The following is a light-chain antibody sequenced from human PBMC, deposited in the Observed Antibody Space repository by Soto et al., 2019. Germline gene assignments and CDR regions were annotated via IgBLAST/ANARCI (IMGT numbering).Light chain of an antibody. CDR2: GAC. Sequence: EIVLTQSPGTLSLSPGERATLSCRASQGVSTSSVAWLQQNPRQAPRLLIDGACNRATGITDRFSGSGSGTDFTLTVSRLEPEDFAVYYCQNYDTSPMYTFGQGTKLEIK. J-gene: IGKJ2*01. CDR1: QGVSTSS. V-gene: IGKV3-20*01. CDR3: QNYDTSPMYT.